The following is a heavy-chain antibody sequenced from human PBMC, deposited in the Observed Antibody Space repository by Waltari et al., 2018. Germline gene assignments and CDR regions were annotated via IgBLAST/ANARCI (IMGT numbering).Heavy chain of an antibody. CDR1: GGSISSHY. CDR2: IYYSGST. V-gene: IGHV4-59*11. D-gene: IGHD2-15*01. Sequence: QVQLQESGPGLVKPSETLSLTCTVSGGSISSHYWSWIRQPPGKGLEWIGYIYYSGSTNYNPSLKSRVTISVDTSKNQFSLTLSSVTAADTAVYYCSRFPTPYCSGGSCYFDYWGQGTLVTVSS. CDR3: SRFPTPYCSGGSCYFDY. J-gene: IGHJ4*02.